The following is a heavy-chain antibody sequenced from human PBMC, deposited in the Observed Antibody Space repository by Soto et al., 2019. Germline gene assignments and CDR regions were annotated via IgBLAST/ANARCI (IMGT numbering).Heavy chain of an antibody. CDR2: INSDGSST. CDR1: GFTFSSYW. J-gene: IGHJ4*02. V-gene: IGHV3-74*01. D-gene: IGHD6-13*01. CDR3: ASKHSSRAFDY. Sequence: EVQLVESGGGSVQPGGSLRLSCAASGFTFSSYWMHWVRQAPGKGLVWVSRINSDGSSTTYADSVKGRFTISRDNAKNTVYLQMNSLRAEDTAVYYCASKHSSRAFDYWGQGTLVTVSS.